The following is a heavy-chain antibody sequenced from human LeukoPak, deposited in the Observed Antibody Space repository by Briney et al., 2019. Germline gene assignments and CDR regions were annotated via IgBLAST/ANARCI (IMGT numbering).Heavy chain of an antibody. D-gene: IGHD3-22*01. CDR2: IYTSGTT. V-gene: IGHV4-4*07. Sequence: SETLSLTCTVSGGSISNYYWNWARQPAGKGLEWIGRIYTSGTTSYNPSLKSRVTMSVDTSKNQFSLKLNSVTAADTAVYYCARGRDYYDSSGYFNYWGQGTLVTVSS. J-gene: IGHJ4*02. CDR1: GGSISNYY. CDR3: ARGRDYYDSSGYFNY.